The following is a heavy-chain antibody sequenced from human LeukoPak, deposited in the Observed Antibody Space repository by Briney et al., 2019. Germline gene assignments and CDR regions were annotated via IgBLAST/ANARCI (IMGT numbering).Heavy chain of an antibody. CDR3: ARKTYCSGGRCYGENWFDP. CDR1: GGSISSGSYY. J-gene: IGHJ5*02. D-gene: IGHD2-15*01. V-gene: IGHV4-61*02. CDR2: IYTSGST. Sequence: SETLSLTCTVSGGSISSGSYYWSCIRQPAGKGLECIGRIYTSGSTNYNPSLKSRVTISVDTSKNQFSLKLSSVTAADTAVYYCARKTYCSGGRCYGENWFDPWGQGTLVTVSS.